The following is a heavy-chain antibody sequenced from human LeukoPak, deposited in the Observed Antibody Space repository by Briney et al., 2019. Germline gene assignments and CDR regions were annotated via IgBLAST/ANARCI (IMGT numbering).Heavy chain of an antibody. CDR1: GFTFSSYS. D-gene: IGHD3-10*01. V-gene: IGHV3-21*04. Sequence: GGSLRLSCAASGFTFSSYSMNWVRQAPGKGLEWVSSISSSSSYIYYADSVKGRFTISRDNAKNSLYLQMNSLRAEDTALYYCAKDGNFLMVRGLKGYFDYWGQGTLVTVSS. J-gene: IGHJ4*02. CDR2: ISSSSSYI. CDR3: AKDGNFLMVRGLKGYFDY.